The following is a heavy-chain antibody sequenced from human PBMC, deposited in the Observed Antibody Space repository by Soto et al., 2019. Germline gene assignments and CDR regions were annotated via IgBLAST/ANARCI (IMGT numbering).Heavy chain of an antibody. Sequence: PSETLSLTCTVSGGSISSGGYYWSWIRQHPGKGLEWIGYIYYSGSTYYNPSLKSRVTISVHTSKNQFSLKLSSVTAADTAVYYCARGRSGFGEDAFDIWGQGTMVTVSS. J-gene: IGHJ3*02. CDR1: GGSISSGGYY. D-gene: IGHD3-10*01. CDR3: ARGRSGFGEDAFDI. CDR2: IYYSGST. V-gene: IGHV4-31*03.